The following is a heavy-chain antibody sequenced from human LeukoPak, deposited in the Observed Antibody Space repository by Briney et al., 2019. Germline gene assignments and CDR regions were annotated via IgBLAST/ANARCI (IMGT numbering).Heavy chain of an antibody. V-gene: IGHV3-30*02. Sequence: PGGSLRLSCAASGFTFNNYGMHWVRQAPGKGLEWVAFIRYDGSNKYYADSVKGRFTISRDNAKNSLYLQMNSLRAEDTAVYYCAREHYDSGPYCFDYWGQGTLVTVSS. D-gene: IGHD3-3*01. CDR3: AREHYDSGPYCFDY. CDR1: GFTFNNYG. J-gene: IGHJ4*02. CDR2: IRYDGSNK.